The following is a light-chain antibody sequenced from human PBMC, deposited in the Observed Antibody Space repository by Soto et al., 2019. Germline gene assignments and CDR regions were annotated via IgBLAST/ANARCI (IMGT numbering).Light chain of an antibody. CDR1: QTISSW. Sequence: DIQMTQSPSTLSASVVDTVTITFRASQTISSWLAWYQQKPGKAPKLLIYKASTLKSGVPSRFSGSGSGTEFTLTISSLQPDDFATYYCQHYNSYSEAFGQGTKVDIK. CDR3: QHYNSYSEA. V-gene: IGKV1-5*03. J-gene: IGKJ1*01. CDR2: KAS.